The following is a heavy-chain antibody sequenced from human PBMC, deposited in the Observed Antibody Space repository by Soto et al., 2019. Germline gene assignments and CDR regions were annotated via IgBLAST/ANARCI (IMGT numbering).Heavy chain of an antibody. J-gene: IGHJ4*02. CDR1: GFTFSSYG. CDR3: ARDLSNEGNPSAFDS. CDR2: ISYDGSSK. V-gene: IGHV3-30*03. Sequence: GGSLRLSCAASGFTFSSYGMHWVRQAPGKGLEWVAVISYDGSSKYYADSVKGRFTISRDNSKHTLYLQMNSLRPEDTAVYYFARDLSNEGNPSAFDSWGQGPLVTVSS. D-gene: IGHD4-4*01.